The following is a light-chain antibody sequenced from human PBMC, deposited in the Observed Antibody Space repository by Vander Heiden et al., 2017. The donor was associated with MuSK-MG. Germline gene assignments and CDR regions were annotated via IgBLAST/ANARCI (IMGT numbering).Light chain of an antibody. CDR3: QQCDSNPFT. V-gene: IGKV1-5*01. Sequence: DIQMTQSPSPLSASVGDRVTITCRASQSISSYLAWYQQKPGKAPKLLIYDASSWESGVPSRFSGSGSETDFTLTISRLQPEDFATYYCQQCDSNPFTFGPGTKVDIK. CDR1: QSISSY. CDR2: DAS. J-gene: IGKJ3*01.